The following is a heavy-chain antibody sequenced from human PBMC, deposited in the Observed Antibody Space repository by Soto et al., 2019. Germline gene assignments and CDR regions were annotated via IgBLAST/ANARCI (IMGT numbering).Heavy chain of an antibody. CDR2: IYYSGST. J-gene: IGHJ6*02. CDR3: ATGGRWYPGFNYYYYGMDV. CDR1: GGSISSGGYY. V-gene: IGHV4-31*11. D-gene: IGHD2-15*01. Sequence: SETLSLTYAVSGGSISSGGYYWSWIRQHPGKGLEWIGYIYYSGSTYYNPSLKSRVTISVDTSNNQFSLKLGSVTAADTAVYYCATGGRWYPGFNYYYYGMDVWGHWTTATGS.